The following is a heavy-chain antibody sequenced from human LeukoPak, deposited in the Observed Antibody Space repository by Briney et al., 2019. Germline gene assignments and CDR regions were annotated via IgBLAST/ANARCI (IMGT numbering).Heavy chain of an antibody. CDR3: ARKASGWYYYYGMDV. CDR2: INAGNGNT. V-gene: IGHV1-3*01. CDR1: GYTFTSYA. J-gene: IGHJ6*02. Sequence: ASVKVSCKASGYTFTSYAMHWARQAPGQRLEWMGWINAGNGNTKYSQKFQGRVTITRDTSASTAYMELSSLRSEDTAVYYCARKASGWYYYYGMDVWGQGTTVTVSS. D-gene: IGHD6-19*01.